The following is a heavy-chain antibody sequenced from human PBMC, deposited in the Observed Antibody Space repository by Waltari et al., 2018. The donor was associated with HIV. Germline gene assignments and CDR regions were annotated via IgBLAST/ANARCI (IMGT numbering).Heavy chain of an antibody. D-gene: IGHD1-1*01. V-gene: IGHV3-23*01. CDR2: ISSNSGST. Sequence: EVQLLESGGGLVQPGGSLRLPCAASGFTFSSYARTWVRQAPGKGLEWVSGISSNSGSTDYADSVKGRLTISRDNSKNILYLQMNSLRAEDTAVYYCAKDLGNFANDWGQGTLVTVTS. J-gene: IGHJ4*02. CDR3: AKDLGNFAND. CDR1: GFTFSSYA.